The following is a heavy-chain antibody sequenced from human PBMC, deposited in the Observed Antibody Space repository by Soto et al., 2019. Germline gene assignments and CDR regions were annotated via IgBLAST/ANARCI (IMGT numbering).Heavy chain of an antibody. Sequence: VQLVESGGGLIQPGGSLRLSCAASGFTVSNNHMTWVRQAAGKGLELVSFVHGGGSTSYADSVKGRFPISRDNSKNTLYFQMDRLRAEDTAIYYCAGRLTTAASLDYWGRGTLVTVSS. CDR2: VHGGGST. V-gene: IGHV3-53*01. CDR3: AGRLTTAASLDY. J-gene: IGHJ4*02. D-gene: IGHD3-16*01. CDR1: GFTVSNNH.